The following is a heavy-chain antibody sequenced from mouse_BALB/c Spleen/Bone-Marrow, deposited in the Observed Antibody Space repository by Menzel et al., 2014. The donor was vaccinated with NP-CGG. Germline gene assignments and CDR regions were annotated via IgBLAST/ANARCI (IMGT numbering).Heavy chain of an antibody. CDR3: TRQDYYGNSYWYFDV. CDR1: GYTFTSYW. D-gene: IGHD1-1*01. CDR2: IYPSDSYT. J-gene: IGHJ1*01. Sequence: QVQLQQSGADLVRPGASVKLSCKASGYTFTSYWINRVKQRPGQGLEWIGNIYPSDSYTNYNQKFRDKATLTVDTSSSTAYMQLSSPTSEDSAVNYCTRQDYYGNSYWYFDVWGAGTTVTVSS. V-gene: IGHV1-59*01.